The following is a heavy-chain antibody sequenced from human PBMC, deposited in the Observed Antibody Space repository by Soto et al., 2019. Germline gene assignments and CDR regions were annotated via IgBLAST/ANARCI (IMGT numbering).Heavy chain of an antibody. CDR3: VRNTGGSSGYNWFDP. V-gene: IGHV5-51*01. D-gene: IGHD3-22*01. J-gene: IGHJ5*02. Sequence: GESLKISCKGSGYSFTSYWIGWVRQMPGKGLEWMGIIYPGDSDTRYSPSFQGQVTISADKSISTAYLQWSSVKASDTAMYYCVRNTGGSSGYNWFDPWGQGTLVTVSS. CDR1: GYSFTSYW. CDR2: IYPGDSDT.